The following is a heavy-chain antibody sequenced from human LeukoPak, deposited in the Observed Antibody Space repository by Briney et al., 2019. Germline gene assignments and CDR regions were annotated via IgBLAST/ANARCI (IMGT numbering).Heavy chain of an antibody. J-gene: IGHJ4*02. CDR2: INHSGST. D-gene: IGHD3-3*01. CDR3: ARAGKISIFGVVSDRSYDY. CDR1: GGSFSGYY. V-gene: IGHV4-34*01. Sequence: TASETLSLTCAVYGGSFSGYYWSWIRQPPGKGLEWIGEINHSGSTNYNPSLKSRVTISVDTSKNQFSLKLSSVTAADTAVYYCARAGKISIFGVVSDRSYDYWGQGTLVTVSS.